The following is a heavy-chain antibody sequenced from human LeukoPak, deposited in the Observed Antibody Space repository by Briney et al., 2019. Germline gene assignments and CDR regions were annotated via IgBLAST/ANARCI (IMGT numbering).Heavy chain of an antibody. V-gene: IGHV1-2*02. CDR3: ARTGVSISGVLLFDY. CDR1: GYTFTGYY. D-gene: IGHD3-3*01. CDR2: INPNSGGT. Sequence: ASVKVSCKASGYTFTGYYMHWVRQAPGQGLEWMGWINPNSGGTNYAQKFQGRVTMTRDTSISTAYMDLRSLRSDDTAVYYCARTGVSISGVLLFDYWGQGTLVTVSS. J-gene: IGHJ4*02.